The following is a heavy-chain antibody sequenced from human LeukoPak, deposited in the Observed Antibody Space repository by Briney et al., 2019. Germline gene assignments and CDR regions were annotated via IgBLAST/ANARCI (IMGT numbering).Heavy chain of an antibody. J-gene: IGHJ4*02. V-gene: IGHV3-21*01. CDR2: SSSRGTYI. D-gene: IGHD4-11*01. CDR3: VRAPTVTGAGTPFFFDH. CDR1: GFTFTSYS. Sequence: GGSLRLSCAASGFTFTSYSMNWVRQAPAKGLEWVSSSSSRGTYIYYADSVKGRFTISRDNAKNSLSLQMNSLRTEDTAVYYFVRAPTVTGAGTPFFFDHWGQGTLVTVSS.